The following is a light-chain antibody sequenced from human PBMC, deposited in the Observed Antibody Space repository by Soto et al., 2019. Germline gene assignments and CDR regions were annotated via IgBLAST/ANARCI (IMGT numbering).Light chain of an antibody. CDR1: QSISSY. CDR2: AAS. CDR3: QQSYSTLFT. V-gene: IGKV1-39*01. Sequence: DIQMTQSPSSLSASVGDRVTITCRASQSISSYLNWYQHKPGNAPKLLIYAASTLQSGVPSRFSGSGSGTDFTLTISSLQPEDFATYYCQQSYSTLFTFGPGTKVDIK. J-gene: IGKJ3*01.